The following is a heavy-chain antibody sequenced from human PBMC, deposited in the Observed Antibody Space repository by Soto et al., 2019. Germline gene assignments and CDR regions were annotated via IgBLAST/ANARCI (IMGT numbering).Heavy chain of an antibody. Sequence: GGSLRLSCAASGFTFSSYGMHWVRQAPGKGLEWVAVISYDGSNKYYADSVKGRFTISRDNSKNKLYLQMNSLRAEDTAVYYCANLYYYGSADWYYMDVWGKGTTVTVSS. V-gene: IGHV3-30*18. J-gene: IGHJ6*03. CDR1: GFTFSSYG. CDR2: ISYDGSNK. CDR3: ANLYYYGSADWYYMDV. D-gene: IGHD3-10*01.